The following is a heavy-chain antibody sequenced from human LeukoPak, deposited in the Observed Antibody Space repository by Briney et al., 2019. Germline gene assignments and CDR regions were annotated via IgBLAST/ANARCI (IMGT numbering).Heavy chain of an antibody. Sequence: GGSLRLSCAASGFTFSGYAMSWVRQAPGKGLEWVSAISGSGGSTYYADSVKGRFTISRDNSKNTLYLQMNSLRAEDTAVYYCARDDIAAAGNIDYWGQGTLVTVSS. CDR3: ARDDIAAAGNIDY. CDR2: ISGSGGST. D-gene: IGHD6-13*01. J-gene: IGHJ4*02. V-gene: IGHV3-23*01. CDR1: GFTFSGYA.